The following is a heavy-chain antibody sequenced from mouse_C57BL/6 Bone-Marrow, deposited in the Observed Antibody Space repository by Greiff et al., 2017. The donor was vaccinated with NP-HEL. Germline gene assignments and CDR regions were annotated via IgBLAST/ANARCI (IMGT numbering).Heavy chain of an antibody. D-gene: IGHD2-3*01. CDR1: GYTFTSYG. Sequence: SGAELARPGASVKLSCKASGYTFTSYGISWVKQRTGQGLEWIGEIYPRSGNTYYNEKFKGKATLTADKSSSTAYMELRSLTSEDSAVYFCARLGLLHDYWGQGTTLTVSS. J-gene: IGHJ2*01. CDR2: IYPRSGNT. CDR3: ARLGLLHDY. V-gene: IGHV1-81*01.